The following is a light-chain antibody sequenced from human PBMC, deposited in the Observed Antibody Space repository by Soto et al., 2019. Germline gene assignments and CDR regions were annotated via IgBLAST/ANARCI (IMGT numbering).Light chain of an antibody. CDR2: DSS. J-gene: IGKJ1*01. CDR1: ESVSNY. V-gene: IGKV3-15*01. CDR3: QQYNSQWT. Sequence: EILLTPSPGTLSLSPGAGATLSCRASESVSNYFAWYQQKPGQTPRLLIYDSSTRATGIPARFSGSESGTEFTLTISSLQPDDFATYYCQQYNSQWTFGQGTKVDIK.